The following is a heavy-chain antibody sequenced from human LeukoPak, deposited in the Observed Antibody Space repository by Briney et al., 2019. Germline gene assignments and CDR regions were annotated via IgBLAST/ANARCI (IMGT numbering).Heavy chain of an antibody. J-gene: IGHJ5*02. CDR1: GFTFSNAW. CDR2: IKSKTDGGTT. Sequence: GGSLRLSCAASGFTFSNAWMSWVRQAPGKGLEWVGRIKSKTDGGTTDYAAPVKGRFTISRDDSKNTLYLQMNSLKTEDTAVYYCTTRYCSSTSCSGEGWFDPWGRGTLVTVSS. CDR3: TTRYCSSTSCSGEGWFDP. D-gene: IGHD2-2*01. V-gene: IGHV3-15*01.